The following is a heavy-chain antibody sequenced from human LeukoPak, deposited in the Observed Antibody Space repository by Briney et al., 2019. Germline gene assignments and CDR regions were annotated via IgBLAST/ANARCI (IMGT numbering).Heavy chain of an antibody. V-gene: IGHV3-30*18. Sequence: GGSLRLSCAASGFTFSSYGMPWVRQAPGKGLEWVAVISYDGSNKYYADSVKGRFTISRDNSKNTLYLQMNSLRAEDTAVYYCAKGPNPFYYYDSSGYVDYWGQGTLVTVSS. D-gene: IGHD3-22*01. CDR3: AKGPNPFYYYDSSGYVDY. CDR1: GFTFSSYG. J-gene: IGHJ4*02. CDR2: ISYDGSNK.